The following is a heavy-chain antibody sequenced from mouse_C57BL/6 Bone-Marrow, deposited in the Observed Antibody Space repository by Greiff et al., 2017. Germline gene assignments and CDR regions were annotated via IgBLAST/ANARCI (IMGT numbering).Heavy chain of an antibody. Sequence: VQLQQSGPELVKPGASVKISCKASGYTFTDYYMNWVKQSHGKSLEWIGDINPNNGGTSYNQKCKGKATLTVDKSSSTAYMELRSLTSEDSAVYYCARWGTTVVATDYFDYWGQGTTLTVSS. J-gene: IGHJ2*01. D-gene: IGHD1-1*01. CDR2: INPNNGGT. CDR3: ARWGTTVVATDYFDY. V-gene: IGHV1-26*01. CDR1: GYTFTDYY.